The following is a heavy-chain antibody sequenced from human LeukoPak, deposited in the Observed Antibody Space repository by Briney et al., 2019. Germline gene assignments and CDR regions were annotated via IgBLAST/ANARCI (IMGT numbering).Heavy chain of an antibody. J-gene: IGHJ6*03. CDR1: GGTFSSYA. D-gene: IGHD1-26*01. V-gene: IGHV1-69*06. CDR2: IIPIFGTA. CDR3: AREKWELETEAYYHYYMDV. Sequence: GASVKVSCKASGGTFSSYAISWVRQAPGQGLEWMGGIIPIFGTAIYAQKFQGRVTISADKYTSTAYMELSSMRSEDTAVYYCAREKWELETEAYYHYYMDVWGKGTTVTVSS.